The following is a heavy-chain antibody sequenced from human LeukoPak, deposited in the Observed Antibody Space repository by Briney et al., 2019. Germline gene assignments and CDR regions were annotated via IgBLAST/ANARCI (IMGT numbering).Heavy chain of an antibody. J-gene: IGHJ4*02. V-gene: IGHV4-38-2*01. CDR3: ARHRACSSTSCYTGLFDY. CDR1: GYYISSGYC. D-gene: IGHD2-2*02. Sequence: PSEALSLTCAVSGYYISSGYCWGCIRQPPGKELEWIGSIYHSGSTYYNPSLKSRVTISVDTAKNQFSLKPSSVTAADTAVYYCARHRACSSTSCYTGLFDYWGQGTLVTVSS. CDR2: IYHSGST.